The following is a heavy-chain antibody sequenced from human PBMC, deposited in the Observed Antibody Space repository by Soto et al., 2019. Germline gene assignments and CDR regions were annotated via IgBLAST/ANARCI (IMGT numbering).Heavy chain of an antibody. J-gene: IGHJ5*02. Sequence: SETLSLTCAVYGGSFSGYYWSWIRQPPGKGLEWIGEINHSGSTNYNPSLKSRVTISVDTSKNQFSLKLSSVTAADTAVYYCARISRTIVAVPAADNWFDPWVQGTLVT. CDR1: GGSFSGYY. CDR3: ARISRTIVAVPAADNWFDP. V-gene: IGHV4-34*01. CDR2: INHSGST. D-gene: IGHD2-2*01.